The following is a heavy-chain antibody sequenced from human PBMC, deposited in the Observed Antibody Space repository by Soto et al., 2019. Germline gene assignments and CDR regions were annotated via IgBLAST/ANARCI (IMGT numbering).Heavy chain of an antibody. J-gene: IGHJ5*02. Sequence: LSLTCAVYGGSFSGYYWSWIRQPPGKGLEWVGEVNHSGSTNYNPSLKSRVTISVDTSKNQFSLKLSSVTAADTAVYYCARGWSGLVIIRFDPWGQGNRVIFSS. CDR3: ARGWSGLVIIRFDP. D-gene: IGHD3-9*01. V-gene: IGHV4-34*01. CDR1: GGSFSGYY. CDR2: VNHSGST.